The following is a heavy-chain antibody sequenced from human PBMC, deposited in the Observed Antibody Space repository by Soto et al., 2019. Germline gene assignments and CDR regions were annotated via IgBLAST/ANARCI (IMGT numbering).Heavy chain of an antibody. V-gene: IGHV1-46*01. CDR3: ARNYYDSSGYYIINYYFDY. CDR1: GYTFTSYY. CDR2: INPSGGST. D-gene: IGHD3-22*01. Sequence: GASVKVSCKASGYTFTSYYMHWVRQAPGQGLEWMGIINPSGGSTSYAQKFQGRVTMTRDTSTSTVYMELSSLSSEDTAVYYCARNYYDSSGYYIINYYFDYWGQGTLVTVSS. J-gene: IGHJ4*02.